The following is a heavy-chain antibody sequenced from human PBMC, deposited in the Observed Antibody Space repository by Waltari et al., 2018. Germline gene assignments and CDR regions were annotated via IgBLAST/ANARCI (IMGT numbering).Heavy chain of an antibody. CDR3: AKDAFGNTYMDH. J-gene: IGHJ4*02. CDR1: GFSLRHSG. CDR2: LWFEGGDE. Sequence: QLQLVESGGGVVQPGQSLRLSCAASGFSLRHSGMHWVRQAPGRGLEWVALLWFEGGDEYYADSVRGRFTISRDNSKNILYLHMDSLRVDDTAVYYCAKDAFGNTYMDHWGQGTLVTVSS. D-gene: IGHD3-16*01. V-gene: IGHV3-30*02.